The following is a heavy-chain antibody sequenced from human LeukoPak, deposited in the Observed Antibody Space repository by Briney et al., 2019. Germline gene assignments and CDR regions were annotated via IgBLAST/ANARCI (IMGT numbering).Heavy chain of an antibody. CDR1: GFIFSSYS. J-gene: IGHJ4*02. CDR2: ISYDGSNK. Sequence: GGSLRLSCAASGFIFSSYSMNWVRQAPGKGLEWVAVISYDGSNKCYADSVKGRFTISRDNAKNSLYLQMNSLRAEDTAVYYCAKNIWGTYHQTVDYWGQGTLVTVSS. D-gene: IGHD3-16*02. CDR3: AKNIWGTYHQTVDY. V-gene: IGHV3-30*18.